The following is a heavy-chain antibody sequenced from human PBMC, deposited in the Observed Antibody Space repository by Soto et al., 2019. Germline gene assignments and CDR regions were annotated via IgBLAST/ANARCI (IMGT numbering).Heavy chain of an antibody. V-gene: IGHV3-30*18. Sequence: GGSLRLSCAASGFTFSNYGMHWVRQTPGKGLEWVALILYDGSNKYYADSVKGRFTISRDNSKNTLYLQVSSLRAEDTAVYYCAKSRDAYNFYFYYGLDVWGQGISVTVSS. D-gene: IGHD1-1*01. CDR2: ILYDGSNK. CDR1: GFTFSNYG. CDR3: AKSRDAYNFYFYYGLDV. J-gene: IGHJ6*02.